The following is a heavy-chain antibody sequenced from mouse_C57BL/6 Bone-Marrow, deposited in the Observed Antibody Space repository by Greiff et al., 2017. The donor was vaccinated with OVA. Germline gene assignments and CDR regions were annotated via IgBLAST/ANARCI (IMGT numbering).Heavy chain of an antibody. V-gene: IGHV8-8*01. D-gene: IGHD2-12*01. CDR2: IWWDDDK. CDR1: GFSLSTFGMG. J-gene: IGHJ1*03. CDR3: ARIGYPGYFDV. Sequence: QVQLQVSGPGILQPSQTLSLTCSFSGFSLSTFGMGVGWLRQPSGKGLEWLAYIWWDDDKYSNPVLKSRLTISKATSKNQVFLKIANVDAADTATYYCARIGYPGYFDVWGTGTTVTVSS.